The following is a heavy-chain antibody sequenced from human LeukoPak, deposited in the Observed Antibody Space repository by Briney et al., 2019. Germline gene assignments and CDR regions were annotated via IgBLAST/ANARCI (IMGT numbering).Heavy chain of an antibody. CDR2: IFYSGST. J-gene: IGHJ3*02. V-gene: IGHV4-39*01. CDR3: ARQDYYDSRIDAFDI. D-gene: IGHD3-22*01. Sequence: SETLSLTCTVSGGSISTSSYYWGWVRQPPGKGLEWIGNIFYSGSTYYSPSLKSRVTISLDTSRNQFSLKLNSVTAADTAVYYCARQDYYDSRIDAFDIWGQEIMVTVSS. CDR1: GGSISTSSYY.